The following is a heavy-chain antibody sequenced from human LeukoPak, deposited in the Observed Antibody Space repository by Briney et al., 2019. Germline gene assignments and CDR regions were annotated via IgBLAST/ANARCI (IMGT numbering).Heavy chain of an antibody. D-gene: IGHD1-1*01. CDR1: GFTFSSYW. V-gene: IGHV3-7*03. J-gene: IGHJ4*02. CDR3: AKPLKLHEFDY. CDR2: IKQDGSEK. Sequence: GGSLRLSCAASGFTFSSYWMSWVRQAPGKGLEWVANIKQDGSEKYYVDSVKGRFTISRDNAKNSLYLQMNSLRAEDTAVYYCAKPLKLHEFDYWGQGTLVTVSS.